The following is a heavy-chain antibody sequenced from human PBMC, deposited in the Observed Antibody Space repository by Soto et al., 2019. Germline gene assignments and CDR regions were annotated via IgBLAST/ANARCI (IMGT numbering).Heavy chain of an antibody. CDR2: IYSGGST. CDR1: GFTFSSYA. Sequence: QVQLVESGGGVVQPGRSLRLSCAASGFTFSSYAMHWVRQAPGKGLEWVAVIYSGGSTYYADSVKGRFTISRDNSKNTLYLQMNSLRAEDTAVYYCARGGGQLVRRFDYWGQGTLVTVSS. V-gene: IGHV3-30*14. J-gene: IGHJ4*02. D-gene: IGHD6-13*01. CDR3: ARGGGQLVRRFDY.